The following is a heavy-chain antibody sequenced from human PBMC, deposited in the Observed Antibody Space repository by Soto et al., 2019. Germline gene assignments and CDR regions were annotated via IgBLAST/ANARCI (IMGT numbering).Heavy chain of an antibody. D-gene: IGHD2-2*02. J-gene: IGHJ4*02. CDR2: ISPYNGNT. CDR1: GYTFNSYG. CDR3: ARDIVVVPAATPSFVDY. Sequence: GASVKVSCKTSGYTFNSYGISWVRQAPGQGLEWMGWISPYNGNTNYAHEFQGRVTMTTDTSTSTAYMEVRSLRSDDTAVYYCARDIVVVPAATPSFVDYWGQGTLVTVSS. V-gene: IGHV1-18*01.